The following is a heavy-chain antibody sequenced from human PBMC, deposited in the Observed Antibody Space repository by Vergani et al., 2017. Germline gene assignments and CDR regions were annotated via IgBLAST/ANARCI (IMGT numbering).Heavy chain of an antibody. D-gene: IGHD5-24*01. Sequence: QVQLQQWGAGLLKPSETLSLTCTVSGGSISSYYWSWIRQPAGKGLEWIGYIYYSGSTNYNPSLKSRVTISVDTSKNQFSLKLSSVTAADTAVYYCARDTYRDGYKSVAFDIWGQGTMVTVSS. CDR3: ARDTYRDGYKSVAFDI. CDR1: GGSISSYY. V-gene: IGHV4-59*01. J-gene: IGHJ3*02. CDR2: IYYSGST.